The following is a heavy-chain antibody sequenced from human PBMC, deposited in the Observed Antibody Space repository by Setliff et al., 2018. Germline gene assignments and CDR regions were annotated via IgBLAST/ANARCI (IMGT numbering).Heavy chain of an antibody. J-gene: IGHJ5*02. Sequence: SETLSLTCAVYGGSFSGYYWGWIRRPPGKGLEWIGSIYHSGSTYYNPSLKSRVTMSVDTSKNQFTLKLSSVTAADTAVYYCARTNYYDSSTYFNWFDPWGQGTLVTVSS. CDR2: IYHSGST. CDR1: GGSFSGYY. D-gene: IGHD3-22*01. V-gene: IGHV4-38-2*01. CDR3: ARTNYYDSSTYFNWFDP.